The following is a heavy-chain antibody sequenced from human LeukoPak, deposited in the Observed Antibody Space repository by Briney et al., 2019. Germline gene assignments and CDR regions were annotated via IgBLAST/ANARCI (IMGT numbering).Heavy chain of an antibody. D-gene: IGHD2-21*01. J-gene: IGHJ6*03. CDR3: ARVVMKAFYYYYMDV. Sequence: ASVKVSCKASGYTFSDYDVNWVRQAPGQGLEWMGWMNPTSGDTGYAQKFQGRVTMTRSMSRDTAYMELSRLRSEDTAVYFCARVVMKAFYYYYMDVWGKGTTIIISS. CDR1: GYTFSDYD. CDR2: MNPTSGDT. V-gene: IGHV1-8*01.